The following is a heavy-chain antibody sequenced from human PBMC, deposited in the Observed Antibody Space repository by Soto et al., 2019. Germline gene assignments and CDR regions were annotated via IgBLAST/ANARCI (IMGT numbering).Heavy chain of an antibody. CDR3: ARVPDR. V-gene: IGHV4-34*01. CDR2: INHSGST. J-gene: IGHJ5*02. Sequence: PSETLSLTCAVYGGSFSGYYWSWIRQPPGKGPEWIGEINHSGSTNYNPSLKSRVTISVDTSKNQFSLKLSSVTAADTAVYYCARVPDRWGQGTLVTVSS. D-gene: IGHD2-2*01. CDR1: GGSFSGYY.